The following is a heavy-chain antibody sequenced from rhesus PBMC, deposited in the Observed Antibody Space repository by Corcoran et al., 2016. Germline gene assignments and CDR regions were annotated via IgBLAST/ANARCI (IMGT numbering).Heavy chain of an antibody. J-gene: IGHJ4*01. CDR2: NFGVGGDT. CDR1: GASISSNY. D-gene: IGHD3-16*01. V-gene: IGHV4S2*01. Sequence: QVQLQESGPGLVKPSETLPLTCAVSGASISSNYWSWIRKAPGTGWGGMGRNFGVGGDTDYNPSRMIVVAISIATSKNQFSLKRSSVTAADAAVFYCARDGGGFYTGTYYHWGQGVLVTVSS. CDR3: ARDGGGFYTGTYYH.